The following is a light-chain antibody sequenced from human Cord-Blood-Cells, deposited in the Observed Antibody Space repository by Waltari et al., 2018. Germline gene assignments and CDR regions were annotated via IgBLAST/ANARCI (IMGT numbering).Light chain of an antibody. CDR3: QQYGSSPPMYT. J-gene: IGKJ2*01. CDR2: GAS. CDR1: QRVSSSY. V-gene: IGKV3-20*01. Sequence: EIVLTQSPGTLSLSPGERATLSCRASQRVSSSYLAWYQQKPCQAPRLIIYGASSRATGIPDRFSGSGSGTDFTLTISRLEPEDFAVYYCQQYGSSPPMYTFGQGTKLEIK.